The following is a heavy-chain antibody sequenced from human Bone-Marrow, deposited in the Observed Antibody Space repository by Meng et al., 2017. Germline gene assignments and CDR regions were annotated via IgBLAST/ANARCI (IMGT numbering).Heavy chain of an antibody. J-gene: IGHJ4*02. V-gene: IGHV3-30*01. CDR1: GFTSSSYA. Sequence: VQLVESGGGVGQPGRSLRLSCAASGFTSSSYAMPWVRQAPGKGLEWVAVISYDGSNKYYADSVKGRFTISRDNSKNTLYLQMNSLRAEDTAVYYCARDRVDYWGQGTLVTVSS. CDR3: ARDRVDY. CDR2: ISYDGSNK.